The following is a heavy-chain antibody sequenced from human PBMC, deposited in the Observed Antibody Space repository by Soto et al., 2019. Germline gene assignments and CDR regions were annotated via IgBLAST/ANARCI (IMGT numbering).Heavy chain of an antibody. CDR2: IYYSGST. J-gene: IGHJ4*02. V-gene: IGHV4-30-4*01. Sequence: QVQLPESGPGLVKPSQTLSLTCTVSGGSISSGDYYWSWIRQPPGKGLEWIGYIYYSGSTYYNPSLKSRVTISVDTSKNQFSLKLSSVTAADTAVYYCARAGTSLLWFGELDYWGQGTLVTVSS. CDR3: ARAGTSLLWFGELDY. CDR1: GGSISSGDYY. D-gene: IGHD3-10*01.